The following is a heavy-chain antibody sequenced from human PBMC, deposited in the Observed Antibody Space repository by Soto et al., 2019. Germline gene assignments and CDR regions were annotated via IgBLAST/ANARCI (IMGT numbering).Heavy chain of an antibody. V-gene: IGHV3-23*01. Sequence: GGSLRLSCAASGFTFSSYAMSWVRQAPGKGLEWVSAISGSGGSTYYADSVKGRFTISRDNSKNTLYLQMNSLRAEDTAVYYCAKDLGTRLLVVVAGAFDIWGQGTMVTVSS. CDR1: GFTFSSYA. CDR3: AKDLGTRLLVVVAGAFDI. J-gene: IGHJ3*02. CDR2: ISGSGGST. D-gene: IGHD2-15*01.